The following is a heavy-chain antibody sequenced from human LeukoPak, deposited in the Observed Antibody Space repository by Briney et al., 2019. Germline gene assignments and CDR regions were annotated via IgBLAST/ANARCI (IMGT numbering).Heavy chain of an antibody. Sequence: GGSLRLSCAASGFTFSSYSMNWVRQAPGKGLEWVSSISRSSSYIYYADSLKGRLTITRDNAKISLFLQMNSLRAEDTAVYYCARAAQCKSTKDYYYMDVWGKGITVTVSS. CDR3: ARAAQCKSTKDYYYMDV. V-gene: IGHV3-21*01. D-gene: IGHD2-15*01. CDR1: GFTFSSYS. J-gene: IGHJ6*03. CDR2: ISRSSSYI.